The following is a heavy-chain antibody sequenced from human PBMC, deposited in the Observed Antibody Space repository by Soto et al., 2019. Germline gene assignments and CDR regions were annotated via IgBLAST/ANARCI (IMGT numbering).Heavy chain of an antibody. D-gene: IGHD3-10*01. V-gene: IGHV4-34*01. CDR2: INHSGST. J-gene: IGHJ4*02. CDR1: GGSFSGYY. CDR3: ARGQEVLLWFGELSGFDY. Sequence: PSETLSLTCAVYGGSFSGYYWSWIRQPPGKGLEWIGEINHSGSTNYNPSLKSRVTISVDTSKNQFSLKLSSVTAADTAVYYCARGQEVLLWFGELSGFDYWGQGTLVTVSS.